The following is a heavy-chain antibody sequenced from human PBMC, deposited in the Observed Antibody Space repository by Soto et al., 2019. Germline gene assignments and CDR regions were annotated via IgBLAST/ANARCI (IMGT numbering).Heavy chain of an antibody. V-gene: IGHV3-23*01. CDR1: GFTFSSYA. D-gene: IGHD3-3*01. J-gene: IGHJ6*02. CDR3: AKGFPFYYGMDV. CDR2: ISGSGGST. Sequence: EVQLLESGGGLVQPGGSLRLSCAAPGFTFSSYAMSWVRQAPGKELEWVSAISGSGGSTYYADSVKGRFTISRDNSKNTLYLQMNSLRAEDTAVYYCAKGFPFYYGMDVWGQGTTVTVSS.